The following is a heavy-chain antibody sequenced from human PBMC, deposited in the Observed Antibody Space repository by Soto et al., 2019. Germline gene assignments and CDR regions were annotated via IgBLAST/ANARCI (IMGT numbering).Heavy chain of an antibody. D-gene: IGHD6-6*01. V-gene: IGHV3-11*03. Sequence: PGGSLILSCAASGFIFSDYYMSWVRQTPGKGLEWVSYISTRSTYTYYADSVKGRFTISRDNSKNTLYLQMNSLRAEDTAVYYCASSIAARGYYYYGMDVWGQGTTVTVSS. CDR2: ISTRSTYT. J-gene: IGHJ6*02. CDR3: ASSIAARGYYYYGMDV. CDR1: GFIFSDYY.